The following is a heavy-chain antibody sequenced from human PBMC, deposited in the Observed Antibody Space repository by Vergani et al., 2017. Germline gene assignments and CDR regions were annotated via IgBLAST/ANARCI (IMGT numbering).Heavy chain of an antibody. V-gene: IGHV4-61*02. CDR2: ISASGNA. CDR1: GGSISAGYYF. CDR3: ARRSGGYYSGGKVHPLRTAFDV. J-gene: IGHJ3*01. Sequence: QVQLQASGPGRVKPSQTLSLTCTMSGGSISAGYYFWSWIRQPAGKVLEWLGHISASGNASHRPSLKTRVSMSVDTSKNQFSLTVTSLTAADTAIYFCARRSGGYYSGGKVHPLRTAFDVWGQGTVVTVSS. D-gene: IGHD2-15*01.